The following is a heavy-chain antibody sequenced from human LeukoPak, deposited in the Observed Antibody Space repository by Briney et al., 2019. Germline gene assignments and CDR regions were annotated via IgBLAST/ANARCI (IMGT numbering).Heavy chain of an antibody. CDR1: GFTFSNFA. V-gene: IGHV3-23*01. CDR2: MSDSGADT. CDR3: AKDRLYYFDSSGYYDY. J-gene: IGHJ4*02. D-gene: IGHD3-22*01. Sequence: GGSLRLSCAASGFTFSNFAMSWVRQAPGEGLEWVSAMSDSGADTSFADSVKGRFTISRDNSKNTLYLQMSSLRAEDTAVYYCAKDRLYYFDSSGYYDYWGQGTLVTVSS.